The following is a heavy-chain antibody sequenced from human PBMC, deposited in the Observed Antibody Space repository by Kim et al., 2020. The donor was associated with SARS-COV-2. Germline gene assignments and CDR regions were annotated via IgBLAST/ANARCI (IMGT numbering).Heavy chain of an antibody. V-gene: IGHV4-34*01. CDR3: ARGSLYGSGEYTY. J-gene: IGHJ4*02. Sequence: YNPSLKSRVTISVDTSKNQFSLKLSSVTAADTAVYYCARGSLYGSGEYTYWGQGTLVTVSS. D-gene: IGHD3-10*01.